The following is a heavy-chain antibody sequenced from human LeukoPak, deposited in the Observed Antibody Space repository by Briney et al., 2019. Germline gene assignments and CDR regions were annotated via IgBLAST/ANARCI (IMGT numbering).Heavy chain of an antibody. CDR3: AKSVAIYFYYGLDV. Sequence: GGSLRLSCAASGFTVSSNYMSWVRQAPGKGLEWVSVIYSGGSIYYADSVKGRFTISRDNSKNTLYLQMNSLRAEDTAVYYCAKSVAIYFYYGLDVWGQGTTVTVSS. D-gene: IGHD3-3*01. CDR1: GFTVSSNY. V-gene: IGHV3-53*01. J-gene: IGHJ6*02. CDR2: IYSGGSI.